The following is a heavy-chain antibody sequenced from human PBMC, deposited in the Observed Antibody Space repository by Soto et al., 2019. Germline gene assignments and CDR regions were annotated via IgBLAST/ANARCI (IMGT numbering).Heavy chain of an antibody. D-gene: IGHD3-9*01. CDR2: IYYSGST. CDR1: GGSVSSGSYY. J-gene: IGHJ4*02. Sequence: PSETLSLTCTVSGGSVSSGSYYWSWIRQPPGKGLEWIGYIYYSGSTNYNPSLKSRVTISVDTSKNQFSLKLSSVTAADTAVYYCARGDILTGYPFDYWGQGTLVTVSS. CDR3: ARGDILTGYPFDY. V-gene: IGHV4-61*01.